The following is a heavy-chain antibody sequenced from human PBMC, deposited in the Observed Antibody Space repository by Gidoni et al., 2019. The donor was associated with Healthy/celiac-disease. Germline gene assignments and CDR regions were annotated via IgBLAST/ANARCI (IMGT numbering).Heavy chain of an antibody. Sequence: EVQLVESGGGLVKPGGSLRLSCPASGFPFSNAWMSWVRQAPGKGLEWVGRIKSKTDGGTTDYAAPVKGRFTISRDDSKNTLYLQMNSLKTEDTAVYYCTTDYYDSSGYSYWGQGTLVTVSS. J-gene: IGHJ4*02. V-gene: IGHV3-15*01. CDR1: GFPFSNAW. D-gene: IGHD3-22*01. CDR3: TTDYYDSSGYSY. CDR2: IKSKTDGGTT.